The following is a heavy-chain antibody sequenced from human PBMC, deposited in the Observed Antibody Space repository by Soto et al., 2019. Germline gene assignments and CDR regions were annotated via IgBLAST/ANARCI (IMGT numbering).Heavy chain of an antibody. D-gene: IGHD3-22*01. V-gene: IGHV1-69*13. J-gene: IGHJ5*02. CDR1: GGTFSSYA. Sequence: SVKVSCKASGGTFSSYAISWVRQAPGQGLEWMGGIIPIFGTANYAQKFQGRVTITADESTSTAYMELSSLRSEDTAVYYCARPIQLYYDSTAQSAGCDPWGQGSLDTISS. CDR2: IIPIFGTA. CDR3: ARPIQLYYDSTAQSAGCDP.